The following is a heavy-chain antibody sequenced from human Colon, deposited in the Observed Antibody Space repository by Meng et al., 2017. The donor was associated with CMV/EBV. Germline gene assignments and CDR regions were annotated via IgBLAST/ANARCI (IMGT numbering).Heavy chain of an antibody. J-gene: IGHJ4*02. Sequence: QGQRAQAGAEVKKPGSSVKVSCKASKGTFTSYPISWVRQGPGQGFEWVGGIITISGTTDYAQKFQGRVTITADESTSTAYMKLSNLRSEDTAIYYCARVICGGDCYLDYWGRGTLVTVSS. D-gene: IGHD2-21*02. CDR1: KGTFTSYP. V-gene: IGHV1-69*12. CDR2: IITISGTT. CDR3: ARVICGGDCYLDY.